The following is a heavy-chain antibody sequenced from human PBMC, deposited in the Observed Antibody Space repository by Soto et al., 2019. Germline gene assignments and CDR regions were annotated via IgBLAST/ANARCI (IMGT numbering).Heavy chain of an antibody. J-gene: IGHJ4*01. CDR3: AVGGNTARGSKNFDY. Sequence: GESLKISCKCSGYSFTNYWIGWVRQMPGKGLEWMGIIYPGDSDTTYSPSFQGQVTISADKSISTAYLQWSSLKASDTAMYYCAVGGNTARGSKNFDYWGQGTPVTVSS. V-gene: IGHV5-51*01. D-gene: IGHD2-2*02. CDR1: GYSFTNYW. CDR2: IYPGDSDT.